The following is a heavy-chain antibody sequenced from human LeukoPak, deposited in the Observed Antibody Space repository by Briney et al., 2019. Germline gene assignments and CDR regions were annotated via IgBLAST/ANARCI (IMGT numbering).Heavy chain of an antibody. CDR1: GYTFTGYY. CDR3: ARDRVATIPPNWFDP. D-gene: IGHD5-12*01. V-gene: IGHV1-2*02. CDR2: INPNSGGT. J-gene: IGHJ5*02. Sequence: ASVKVSCKASGYTFTGYYMHWVRQAPGQGLEWMGWINPNSGGTNYAQKFQGRVTMTGDTSISTAYMELSRLRSDDTAVYYCARDRVATIPPNWFDPWGQGTLVTVSS.